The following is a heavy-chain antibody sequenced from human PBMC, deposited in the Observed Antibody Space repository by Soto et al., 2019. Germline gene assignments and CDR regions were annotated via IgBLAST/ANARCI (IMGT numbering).Heavy chain of an antibody. J-gene: IGHJ4*02. D-gene: IGHD2-2*01. CDR1: GGSVSSATYY. V-gene: IGHV4-61*01. CDR3: ARSPYCSSTSCYALVPN. CDR2: IYYSGST. Sequence: SETLSLTCTVSGGSVSSATYYWSWIRQPPGKGLEWIGYIYYSGSTNYNPALKSRVTISVDTSKNQFSLKLSSVTAADTAVYYCARSPYCSSTSCYALVPNWGQGTLVTVSS.